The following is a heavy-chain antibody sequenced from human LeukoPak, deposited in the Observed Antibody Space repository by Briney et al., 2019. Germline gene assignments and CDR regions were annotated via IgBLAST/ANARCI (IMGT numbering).Heavy chain of an antibody. CDR3: ARDIYDATGY. D-gene: IGHD3-22*01. J-gene: IGHJ4*02. Sequence: GGSLRLSCAASGFSVTDSYFSWVRQTPGKGLEWVSLIYSGGITNYADSVRGRFTISRDIPGKTAYLQMNSLRAEDTAVYYCARDIYDATGYWGQGTLVTVSS. CDR2: IYSGGIT. CDR1: GFSVTDSY. V-gene: IGHV3-66*01.